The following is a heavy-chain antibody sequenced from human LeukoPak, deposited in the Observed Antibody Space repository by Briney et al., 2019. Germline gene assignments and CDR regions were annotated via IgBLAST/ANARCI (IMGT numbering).Heavy chain of an antibody. Sequence: SETLSLTCAVYGGSFSGYYWSWIRQPPGKGLEWIGEINHSGSTNYNPSLKSRVTISVDTSKNQFSLKLSSVTAADTAVCYCARGGISYYYDSLNYWGQGTLVTVSS. CDR1: GGSFSGYY. V-gene: IGHV4-34*01. CDR3: ARGGISYYYDSLNY. D-gene: IGHD3-22*01. CDR2: INHSGST. J-gene: IGHJ4*02.